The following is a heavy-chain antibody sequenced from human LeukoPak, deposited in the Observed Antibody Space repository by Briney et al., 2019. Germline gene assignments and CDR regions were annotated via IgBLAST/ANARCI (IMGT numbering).Heavy chain of an antibody. J-gene: IGHJ4*02. V-gene: IGHV3-21*01. Sequence: GGSLRLSCAASGFTFSSYSMNWVRQAPGKGLEWVSSISSSSSYIYYADSVKGRFTISRDNAKNSLYLQMNSLRAADTAVYYCARGDTYGSNFDYWGQGTLATVSS. CDR3: ARGDTYGSNFDY. CDR2: ISSSSSYI. D-gene: IGHD3-10*01. CDR1: GFTFSSYS.